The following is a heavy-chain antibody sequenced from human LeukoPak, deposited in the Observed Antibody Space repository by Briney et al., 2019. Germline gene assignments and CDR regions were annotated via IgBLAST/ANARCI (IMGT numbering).Heavy chain of an antibody. D-gene: IGHD3-22*01. CDR1: GFSFVSYG. CDR3: ARLDYYDSSGAFDY. CDR2: ISDDGRRK. Sequence: GGSLRLSCAASGFSFVSYGMHWVRQAPGKGLEWVGVISDDGRRKDYADSVKGRFTISRDNSKNSLYLQMNSLRAEDTAVYYCARLDYYDSSGAFDYWGQGTLVTVSS. V-gene: IGHV3-30*03. J-gene: IGHJ4*02.